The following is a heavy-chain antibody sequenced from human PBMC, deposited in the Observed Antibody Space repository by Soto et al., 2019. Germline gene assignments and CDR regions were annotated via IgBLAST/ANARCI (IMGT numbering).Heavy chain of an antibody. Sequence: VGSLRFSCAASGFTFSSYSMNWVRQAPGKGLEWVSSISSSSSYIYYADSVKGRFTTSRDNAKNSLYLQMNSLRAEDTAVYYCARGGDIVLMVYAIGAYYYGMDVWGQGTTVTVSS. J-gene: IGHJ6*02. CDR1: GFTFSSYS. V-gene: IGHV3-21*01. D-gene: IGHD2-8*01. CDR2: ISSSSSYI. CDR3: ARGGDIVLMVYAIGAYYYGMDV.